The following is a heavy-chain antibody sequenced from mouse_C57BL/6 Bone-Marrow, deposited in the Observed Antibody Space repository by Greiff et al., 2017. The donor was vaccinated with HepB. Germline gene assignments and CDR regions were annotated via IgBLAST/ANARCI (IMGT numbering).Heavy chain of an antibody. V-gene: IGHV5-4*01. CDR1: GFTFSSYA. CDR3: ARVFDGYYVGAMDY. D-gene: IGHD2-3*01. J-gene: IGHJ4*01. Sequence: EVQVVESGGGLVKPGGSLKLSCAASGFTFSSYAMSWVRQTPEKRLEWVATISDGGSYTYYPDNVKGRFTISRDNAKNNLYLQMSHLKSEDTAMYYCARVFDGYYVGAMDYWGQGTSVTVSS. CDR2: ISDGGSYT.